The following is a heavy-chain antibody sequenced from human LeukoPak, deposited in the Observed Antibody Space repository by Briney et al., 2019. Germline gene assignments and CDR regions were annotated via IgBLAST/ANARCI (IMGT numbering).Heavy chain of an antibody. V-gene: IGHV4-39*01. Sequence: RPSETLSLTCTVSGGSISISSYYWGWIRQPPGKGLEWFGSICYGGSTYYNPSVKTPVTISVGTSKNQSSLKLSTVTAADTAVYYCAEEGGDYWGQGNLVTVSS. CDR1: GGSISISSYY. CDR3: AEEGGDY. J-gene: IGHJ4*02. D-gene: IGHD3-16*01. CDR2: ICYGGST.